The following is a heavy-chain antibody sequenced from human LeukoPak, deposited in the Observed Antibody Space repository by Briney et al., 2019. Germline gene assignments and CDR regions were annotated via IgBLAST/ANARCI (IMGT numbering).Heavy chain of an antibody. V-gene: IGHV3-23*01. D-gene: IGHD3-10*02. CDR1: GLTFRSYG. CDR2: ISGSGGST. Sequence: GGSLRLSCAASGLTFRSYGMSWVRQAPGRGREWVSAISGSGGSTYYADSVKGRFTISRDNAKNSLYLQMNSLRAEDTAVYYCAELGITMIGGVWGKGTTVTISS. CDR3: AELGITMIGGV. J-gene: IGHJ6*04.